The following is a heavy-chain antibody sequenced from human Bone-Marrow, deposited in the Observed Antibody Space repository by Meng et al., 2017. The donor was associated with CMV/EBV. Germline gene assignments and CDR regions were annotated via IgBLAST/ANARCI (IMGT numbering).Heavy chain of an antibody. D-gene: IGHD6-13*01. CDR3: ARDRRQQLVHWYFDL. J-gene: IGHJ2*01. CDR1: GFTFSSYA. V-gene: IGHV3-30-3*01. Sequence: QVQLVESGGGGVQPGRSLRLSCAASGFTFSSYAMHWVRQAPGKGLEWVAVISYDGSNKYYADSVKGRFTISRDNSKNTLYLQMNSLRAEDTAVYYCARDRRQQLVHWYFDLWGRGTLVTVSS. CDR2: ISYDGSNK.